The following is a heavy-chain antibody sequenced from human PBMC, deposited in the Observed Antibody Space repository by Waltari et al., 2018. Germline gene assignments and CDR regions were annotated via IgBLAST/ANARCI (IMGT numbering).Heavy chain of an antibody. Sequence: EEQLVESGGGLVQPGGSLRLSCAASGFTFSNYHMNWVRQSPVKGRGWLLYIHNEGSIMHYADSVRGRFTISRDNAKNSLYLQMNSLRDEDTAVYYCARDSLVPAAHFDLWGLGTLVTVSS. CDR3: ARDSLVPAAHFDL. D-gene: IGHD2-2*01. CDR2: IHNEGSIM. J-gene: IGHJ4*02. CDR1: GFTFSNYH. V-gene: IGHV3-48*03.